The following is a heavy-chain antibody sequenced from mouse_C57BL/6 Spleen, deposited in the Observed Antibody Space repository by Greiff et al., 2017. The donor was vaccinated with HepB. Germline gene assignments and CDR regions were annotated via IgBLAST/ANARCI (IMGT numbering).Heavy chain of an antibody. CDR1: GYTFTSYW. CDR3: ARGYGYDEGYYAMDY. Sequence: QVQLQQPGAELVRPGTSVKLSCKASGYTFTSYWMHWVKQRPGQGLEWIGVIDPSDSYTNYNQKFKGKATLTVDTSSSTAYMQLSSLTSEDSAVYYCARGYGYDEGYYAMDYWGQGTSVTVSS. J-gene: IGHJ4*01. D-gene: IGHD2-2*01. CDR2: IDPSDSYT. V-gene: IGHV1-59*01.